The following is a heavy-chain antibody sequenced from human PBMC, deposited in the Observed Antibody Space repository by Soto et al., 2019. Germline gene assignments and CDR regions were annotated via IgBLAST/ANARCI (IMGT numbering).Heavy chain of an antibody. D-gene: IGHD6-13*01. CDR1: GFTFSSYW. CDR3: GRDAGRRFDY. J-gene: IGHJ4*02. V-gene: IGHV3-7*01. Sequence: EVQLVESGGGLVQPGGSLRLSCAASGFTFSSYWMTWARQARGKGLEWVASMNRDGSEKRYVDSVEGRFTISRDNAKNSLFLQMNSLSPDDTAVYYCGRDAGRRFDYWGQGSLVTVSS. CDR2: MNRDGSEK.